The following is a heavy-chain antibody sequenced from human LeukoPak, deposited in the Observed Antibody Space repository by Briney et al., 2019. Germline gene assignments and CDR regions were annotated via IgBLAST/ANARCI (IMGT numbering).Heavy chain of an antibody. J-gene: IGHJ5*02. V-gene: IGHV3-23*01. D-gene: IGHD3-22*01. Sequence: GSLRLSCAASGFTFSSYAMTWVRQAPGRGLEWVSAISGSGGSTYYADSVKGRFTISRDNSKNTLSLQMNSLRAEDTALYYCAKNLDNSGYYWFDPWGQGTLVTVSS. CDR3: AKNLDNSGYYWFDP. CDR2: ISGSGGST. CDR1: GFTFSSYA.